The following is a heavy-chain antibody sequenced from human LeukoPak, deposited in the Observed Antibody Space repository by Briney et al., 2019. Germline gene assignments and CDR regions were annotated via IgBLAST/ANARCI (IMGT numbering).Heavy chain of an antibody. CDR2: INHSGST. V-gene: IGHV4-34*01. J-gene: IGHJ1*01. D-gene: IGHD6-13*01. CDR3: ARGNPGIAARGYFQH. CDR1: GGSFSGYY. Sequence: SETLSLTCAVYGGSFSGYYWSWIRQPPGKGLEWIGEINHSGSTNYNPSLKSRVTISVATSKNQFSLKLSSVTAADTAVYYCARGNPGIAARGYFQHWGQGTLVTVSS.